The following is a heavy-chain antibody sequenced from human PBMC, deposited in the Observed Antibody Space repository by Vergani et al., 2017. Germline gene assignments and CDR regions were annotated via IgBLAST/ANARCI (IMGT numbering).Heavy chain of an antibody. V-gene: IGHV3-30*02. CDR3: ARGGGSCYGCYYYYMDV. Sequence: QVQLVESGGGVVQPGGSLRLSCAASGFTFSSYGMHWVRQAPGKGLEWVAFIRSDGSNKKYGDLVKGRFTSSRDNSKSTLYLEMNRLRSEDTAVYYCARGGGSCYGCYYYYMDVWGKGTTVTVSS. CDR1: GFTFSSYG. CDR2: IRSDGSNK. J-gene: IGHJ6*03. D-gene: IGHD2-15*01.